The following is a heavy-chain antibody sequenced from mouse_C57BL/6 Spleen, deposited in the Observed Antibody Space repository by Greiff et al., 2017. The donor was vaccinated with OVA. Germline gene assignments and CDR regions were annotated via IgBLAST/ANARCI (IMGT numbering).Heavy chain of an antibody. Sequence: VQLQQPGAELVRPGTSVKLSCKASGYTFTSYWMHWVKQRPGQGLEWIGVIDPSDSYTNYNQKFKGKATLTVDTSSSTAYMQLSSLTSEDSAVSYCARWERYLYAMDYWGQGTSVPVSS. CDR2: IDPSDSYT. CDR3: ARWERYLYAMDY. V-gene: IGHV1-59*01. CDR1: GYTFTSYW. J-gene: IGHJ4*01. D-gene: IGHD2-12*01.